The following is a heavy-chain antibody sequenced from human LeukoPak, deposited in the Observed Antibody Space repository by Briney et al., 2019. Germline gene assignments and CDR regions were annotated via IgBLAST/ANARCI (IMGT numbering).Heavy chain of an antibody. Sequence: GGSLRLSCAVSGFTFSTYWMYWVRQGPGTGLVWVSGINTDGSFTNYADSVEGRFTISRDNAKNTVYLQMNSLRAEDTAVYYCARAADYRIDQWGQGTLVTASS. V-gene: IGHV3-74*01. D-gene: IGHD3-16*01. J-gene: IGHJ4*02. CDR3: ARAADYRIDQ. CDR2: INTDGSFT. CDR1: GFTFSTYW.